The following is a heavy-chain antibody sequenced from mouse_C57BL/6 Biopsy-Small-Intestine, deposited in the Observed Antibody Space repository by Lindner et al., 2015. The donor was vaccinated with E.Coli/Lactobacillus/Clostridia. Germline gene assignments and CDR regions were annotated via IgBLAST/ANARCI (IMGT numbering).Heavy chain of an antibody. Sequence: VKVSCKTSGYRFTDYYMHWVRQAPGQGLQWMGWIKPKSGDTNYAQRFQGRVTMTWDTSISTAYMEMISLRSDDTAVYYCARDPGSFNILTGYYSDYFDHWGQGTLVTVSS. J-gene: IGHJ2*01. CDR1: GYRFTDYY. CDR2: IKPKSGDT. D-gene: IGHD1-1*01. V-gene: IGHV1-84*02. CDR3: ARDPGSFNILTGYYSDYFDH.